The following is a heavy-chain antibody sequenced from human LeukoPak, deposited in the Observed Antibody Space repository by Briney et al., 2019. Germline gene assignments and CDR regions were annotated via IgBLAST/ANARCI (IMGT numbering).Heavy chain of an antibody. V-gene: IGHV3-21*01. CDR1: GFTLSTYW. D-gene: IGHD7-27*01. CDR3: ARSELGYNYHYMDV. J-gene: IGHJ6*03. CDR2: ISSSSSYI. Sequence: KPGGSLRLSCAASGFTLSTYWMNWVRQAPGKGLEWVSSISSSSSYIYYADSVKGRFSISRDNAKNSLYLQMNSLRAEDTAVYYCARSELGYNYHYMDVWGKGTTVTVSS.